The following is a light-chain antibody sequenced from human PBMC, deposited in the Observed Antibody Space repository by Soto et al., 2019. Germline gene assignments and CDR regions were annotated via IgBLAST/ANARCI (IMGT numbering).Light chain of an antibody. CDR3: PRVSILLLT. V-gene: IGKV1-39*01. J-gene: IGKJ1*01. CDR2: AVS. CDR1: QRITNR. Sequence: IQMHMKKSSLSVALGDRVTITCRASQRITNRLNWYQHRPGKAPRLLIYAVSTLESGVPSRFSCNVYVTYLILSFSSLQPEDFPTYQSPRVSILLLTFDQGTKVDIK.